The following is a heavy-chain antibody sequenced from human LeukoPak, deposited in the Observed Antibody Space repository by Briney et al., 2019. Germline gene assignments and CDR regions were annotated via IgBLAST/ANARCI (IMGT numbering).Heavy chain of an antibody. Sequence: GGSLRLSCAPSGFTVSSNYMSWVSQGPGKGLEWVSVIYSGGDTLYADSVKGRFTISRDNSKNTLYLQMNSLRAEDTAVYYCAAKVELRSNGPYFNSWGQGTLVTVSS. D-gene: IGHD1-7*01. CDR2: IYSGGDT. CDR1: GFTVSSNY. CDR3: AAKVELRSNGPYFNS. V-gene: IGHV3-53*01. J-gene: IGHJ4*02.